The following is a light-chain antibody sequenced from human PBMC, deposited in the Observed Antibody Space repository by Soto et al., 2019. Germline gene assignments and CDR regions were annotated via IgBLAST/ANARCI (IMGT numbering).Light chain of an antibody. Sequence: EIVMTQSPATLSVSPGETATLSCRASQIVAFHLAWYQQKPGQGPRLLIYGAFTRATGIPARFSGSGSGTEFTLTISSLQSEDFAVYYCQQYKKWPPLTFGGGTKVEIK. CDR3: QQYKKWPPLT. CDR1: QIVAFH. J-gene: IGKJ4*01. V-gene: IGKV3-15*01. CDR2: GAF.